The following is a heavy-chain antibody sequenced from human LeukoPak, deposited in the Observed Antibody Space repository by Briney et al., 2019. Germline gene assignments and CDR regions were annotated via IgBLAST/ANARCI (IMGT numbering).Heavy chain of an antibody. V-gene: IGHV2-5*01. Sequence: SGPTLVNPTQTLTLTCTFSGSSLSTSGVGVGWIRQPPGKALEWLALIYWNEDKRYSPSRKSRLTITKDTSKNQVVLTMTNMDPVDTATYYCAHRGYCSSTSCYGGSRGWFDPWGQGTLVTVSS. CDR2: IYWNEDK. CDR1: GSSLSTSGVG. J-gene: IGHJ5*02. CDR3: AHRGYCSSTSCYGGSRGWFDP. D-gene: IGHD2-2*01.